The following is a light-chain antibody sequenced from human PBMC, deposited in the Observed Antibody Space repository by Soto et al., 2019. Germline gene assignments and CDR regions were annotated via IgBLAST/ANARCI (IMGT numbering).Light chain of an antibody. V-gene: IGKV3-11*01. CDR3: QQRSSWLT. CDR1: QSIRNF. Sequence: ETVLTQSPATLSLSPGERATLSCRASQSIRNFLAWYQQKPGQAPRLLIYDTSNRATGIPARFSGSGSGTDFTLTISSLEPEDCAVYYCQQRSSWLTFGGGTKVEIK. CDR2: DTS. J-gene: IGKJ4*01.